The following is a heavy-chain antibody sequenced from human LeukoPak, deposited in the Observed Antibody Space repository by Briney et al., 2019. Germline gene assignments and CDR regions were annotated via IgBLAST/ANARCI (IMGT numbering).Heavy chain of an antibody. V-gene: IGHV3-74*01. J-gene: IGHJ1*01. CDR1: GFTFSSYW. CDR2: IKSDGST. CDR3: ARAPSELGGYYPEYFRH. Sequence: PGGSLRLSCAASGFTFSSYWMHWVRQAPGKGPVWVSRIKSDGSTNYADSVKGRFTISRDNAKNTLSLQMNSLRAEDTGVYYCARAPSELGGYYPEYFRHWGQGTLVTVSS. D-gene: IGHD3-22*01.